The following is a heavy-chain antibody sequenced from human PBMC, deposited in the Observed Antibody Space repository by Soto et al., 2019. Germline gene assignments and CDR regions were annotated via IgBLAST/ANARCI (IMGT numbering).Heavy chain of an antibody. CDR1: GGSIISHQ. D-gene: IGHD2-15*01. CDR2: IYYSGST. J-gene: IGHJ6*02. Sequence: TVTRPLPCFAAGGSIISHQWLWIWQPPGRRLEWIGYIYYSGSTNYNPSLKSRVTISVDTSKNQFSLKLRSVTAAAPAVYYCARVSGWWSGSYYSYCGMYGCGQVT. V-gene: IGHV4-59*11. CDR3: ARVSGWWSGSYYSYCGMYG.